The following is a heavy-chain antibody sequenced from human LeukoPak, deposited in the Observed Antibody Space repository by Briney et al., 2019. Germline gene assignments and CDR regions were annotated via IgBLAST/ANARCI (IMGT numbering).Heavy chain of an antibody. J-gene: IGHJ3*02. CDR3: ARHPRSQPITFGGAAFDI. CDR2: IYPGDSDT. V-gene: IGHV5-51*01. D-gene: IGHD3-16*01. CDR1: GYTFTSYW. Sequence: GESLKISCKGSGYTFTSYWIGWVRQMPGKGLEWMGIIYPGDSDTRYSPSFQGQVTMSADKSISTAYLQWSSLKASDTAMYYRARHPRSQPITFGGAAFDIWGQGTMVTVSS.